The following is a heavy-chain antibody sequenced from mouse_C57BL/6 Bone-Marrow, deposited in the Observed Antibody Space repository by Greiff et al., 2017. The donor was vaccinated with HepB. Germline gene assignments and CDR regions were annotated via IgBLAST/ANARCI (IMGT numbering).Heavy chain of an antibody. Sequence: EVQVVESGPGLVKPSQSLSLTCSVTGYSITSGYYWNWIRQFPGNKLEWMGYISYDGSNNYNPSLKNRISITRDTSKNQFFLKLNSVTTEDTATYYCAGYGYPFAYWGQGTLVTVSA. V-gene: IGHV3-6*01. J-gene: IGHJ3*01. CDR2: ISYDGSN. CDR3: AGYGYPFAY. CDR1: GYSITSGYY. D-gene: IGHD2-2*01.